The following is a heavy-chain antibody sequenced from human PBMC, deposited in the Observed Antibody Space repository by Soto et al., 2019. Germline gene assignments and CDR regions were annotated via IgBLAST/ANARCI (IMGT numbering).Heavy chain of an antibody. CDR2: INPSGGST. Sequence: GPPVKVSCKASGYTFTSYYMHWVRQAPGQGLEWMGIINPSGGSTSYAQKFQGRVTMTRDTSTSTVYMELSSLRSEDTAVYYCARRFPVAGTSPAYYYYYMDVWGKGTTVTVSS. CDR1: GYTFTSYY. J-gene: IGHJ6*03. V-gene: IGHV1-46*03. CDR3: ARRFPVAGTSPAYYYYYMDV. D-gene: IGHD6-19*01.